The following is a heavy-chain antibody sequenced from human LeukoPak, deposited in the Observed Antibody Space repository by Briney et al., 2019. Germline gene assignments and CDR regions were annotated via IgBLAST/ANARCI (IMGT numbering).Heavy chain of an antibody. Sequence: GTSLRLSCEASGFTFNNYGMHWVRQAPGKGLEWVAVISYDGSIKYYADSVKGRFTISRDNSKNTLYLQMDTLRAEDSAVYYCAKVDFDILTGYYRGPNFDYWGQGTLVTVSS. J-gene: IGHJ4*02. V-gene: IGHV3-30*18. D-gene: IGHD3-9*01. CDR1: GFTFNNYG. CDR2: ISYDGSIK. CDR3: AKVDFDILTGYYRGPNFDY.